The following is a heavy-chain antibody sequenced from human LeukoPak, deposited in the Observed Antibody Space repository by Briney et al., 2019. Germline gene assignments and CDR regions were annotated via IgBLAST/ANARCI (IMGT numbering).Heavy chain of an antibody. D-gene: IGHD6-13*01. V-gene: IGHV4-34*01. CDR2: IYHSGST. Sequence: PSETLSLTCGVYGGSFSAYYWSWIRQPPGKGLEWIGEIYHSGSTNHNPSLKSRVTISVDTSKNQFSLKLSSVTAADTAVYYCARPIAGAGMHAFDIWGQGTMVTVSS. J-gene: IGHJ3*02. CDR1: GGSFSAYY. CDR3: ARPIAGAGMHAFDI.